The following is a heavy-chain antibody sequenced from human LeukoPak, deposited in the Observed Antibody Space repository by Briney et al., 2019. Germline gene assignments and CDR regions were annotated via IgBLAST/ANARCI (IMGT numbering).Heavy chain of an antibody. Sequence: SETLSLTCTVSGYSISSGYYWGWIRQPPGKGLEWIGSIYHSGSTYYNPSLKSRVTISVDTSKNQFSLKLSSVTAADTAVYYCARGEHSYGPSDTFDIWGQGTMVTVSS. V-gene: IGHV4-38-2*02. CDR1: GYSISSGYY. CDR2: IYHSGST. D-gene: IGHD5-18*01. CDR3: ARGEHSYGPSDTFDI. J-gene: IGHJ3*02.